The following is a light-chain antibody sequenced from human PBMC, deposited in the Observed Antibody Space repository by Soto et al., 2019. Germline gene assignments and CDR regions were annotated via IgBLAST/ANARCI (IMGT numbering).Light chain of an antibody. J-gene: IGKJ4*01. CDR3: QHYGSSPLT. Sequence: EIVLTQSPGTLSLSPGERATLSCRTSQSVSSSYLAWYQQRPGQAPRLLIYGASSRATGIPNRFSGSGSGTVFTLTISRLEPEDFAVYYCQHYGSSPLTFGGGTKVEIK. CDR1: QSVSSSY. V-gene: IGKV3-20*01. CDR2: GAS.